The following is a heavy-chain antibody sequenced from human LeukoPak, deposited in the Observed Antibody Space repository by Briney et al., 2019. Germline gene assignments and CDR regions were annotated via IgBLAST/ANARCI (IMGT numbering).Heavy chain of an antibody. V-gene: IGHV4-59*08. Sequence: KTSETLCLTCSVSGDSFSNYYWTWIRQPPGKGLEWIGYVYYSGSTNYNPSLKTRLHLSVDTSKNRFSLKLSSVTAADTAVYYCASSPRLTTSWFLFDSWGHGTLVTVSS. J-gene: IGHJ5*01. CDR2: VYYSGST. D-gene: IGHD2-2*01. CDR3: ASSPRLTTSWFLFDS. CDR1: GDSFSNYY.